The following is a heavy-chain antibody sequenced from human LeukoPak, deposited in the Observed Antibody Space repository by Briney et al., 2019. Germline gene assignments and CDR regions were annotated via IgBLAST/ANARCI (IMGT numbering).Heavy chain of an antibody. D-gene: IGHD3-22*01. V-gene: IGHV4-34*09. Sequence: SETLSLTCAVYGGSFSGYYWSWIRQPPGKGLEWIGEINHSGSTNYNPSLKSRVTISVDTSKNQFSLKLSSVTAADTAVYYCARVPYYDSSGYYPEFDYWGQGTLVTVSS. CDR2: INHSGST. J-gene: IGHJ4*02. CDR3: ARVPYYDSSGYYPEFDY. CDR1: GGSFSGYY.